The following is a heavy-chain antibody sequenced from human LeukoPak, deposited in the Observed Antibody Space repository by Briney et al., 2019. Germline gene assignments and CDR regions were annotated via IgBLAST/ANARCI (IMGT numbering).Heavy chain of an antibody. J-gene: IGHJ1*01. CDR3: ARAADYGDYNEYFQH. CDR2: IYSGGST. D-gene: IGHD4-17*01. V-gene: IGHV3-53*01. CDR1: GFTVSSNY. Sequence: GGSLGLSCAASGFTVSSNYMSWVRQAPGKGLEWVSVIYSGGSTYYADSVKGRFTISRDNSKNTLYLQMNSLRAEDTAVYYCARAADYGDYNEYFQHWGQGTLVTVSS.